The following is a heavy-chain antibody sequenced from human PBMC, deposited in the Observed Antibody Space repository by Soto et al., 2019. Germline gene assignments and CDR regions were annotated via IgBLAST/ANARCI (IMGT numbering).Heavy chain of an antibody. J-gene: IGHJ4*02. CDR3: TTNDY. CDR2: IKDRDYGGTA. CDR1: GFNFSDAW. Sequence: ESGGDLVTPGESLRLSCVASGFNFSDAWMTWVRQAPGKGLEWVGRIKDRDYGGTADYAASVKGRFTMSRDDSTNMLFLQMNSLKREDTAVYYCTTNDYWGQGTQVTVSS. V-gene: IGHV3-15*01.